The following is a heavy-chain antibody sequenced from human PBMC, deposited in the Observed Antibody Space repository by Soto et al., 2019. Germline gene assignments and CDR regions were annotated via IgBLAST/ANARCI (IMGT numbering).Heavy chain of an antibody. J-gene: IGHJ6*03. V-gene: IGHV4-59*08. CDR2: VFYNGST. Sequence: SGSLCLTVKEAGGSFSSDYWSWIRKPPGEGMEWIGYVFYNGSTNYNPSLRSRVLISVDTSKNQFSLKLRSVTAADTAVYYCARQDRYYYYMDVWGKRTTVTVSS. CDR3: ARQDRYYYYMDV. CDR1: GGSFSSDY. D-gene: IGHD2-15*01.